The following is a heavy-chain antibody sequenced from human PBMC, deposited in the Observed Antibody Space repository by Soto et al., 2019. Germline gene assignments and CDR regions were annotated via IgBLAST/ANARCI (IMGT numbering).Heavy chain of an antibody. CDR1: GGSISFDHYH. CDR2: VHYSGSV. Sequence: SETLSLTCTVSGGSISFDHYHWTWIRQPPGKGLEWIGYVHYSGSVLYNPSLQSRVSISVDTSNNQFSLKLSSVTAADTAVYFCAREDDGGDRDYYGLDVWGQGTTVTVSS. CDR3: AREDDGGDRDYYGLDV. D-gene: IGHD2-21*02. J-gene: IGHJ6*02. V-gene: IGHV4-30-4*01.